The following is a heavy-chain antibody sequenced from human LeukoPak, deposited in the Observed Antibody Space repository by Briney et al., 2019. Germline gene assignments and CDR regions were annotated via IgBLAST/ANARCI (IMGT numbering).Heavy chain of an antibody. D-gene: IGHD4-17*01. J-gene: IGHJ3*02. CDR1: GFTVSSNY. Sequence: GGSLRLSCAASGFTVSSNYMSWVRQAPGKGREWGSVIYSGGSTYYADSVKGRFTISRDNSKNTLYLQMNSLRAEDTAVYYCARGYGDYVTAFDIWGQGTMVTVSS. CDR2: IYSGGST. V-gene: IGHV3-53*01. CDR3: ARGYGDYVTAFDI.